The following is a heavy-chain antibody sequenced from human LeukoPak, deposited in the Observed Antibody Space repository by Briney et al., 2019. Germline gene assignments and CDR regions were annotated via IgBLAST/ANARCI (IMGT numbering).Heavy chain of an antibody. Sequence: PGRPLRLSCAASGFTFSSYGMHRVRQAPGKGLEWVAVIWYDGSNKYYADSVKGRFTISRDNSKNTLYLQMNSLRAEDTAVYYCAKDSSGYYLDYWGQGTLVTVSS. CDR2: IWYDGSNK. J-gene: IGHJ4*02. D-gene: IGHD3-22*01. CDR1: GFTFSSYG. V-gene: IGHV3-33*06. CDR3: AKDSSGYYLDY.